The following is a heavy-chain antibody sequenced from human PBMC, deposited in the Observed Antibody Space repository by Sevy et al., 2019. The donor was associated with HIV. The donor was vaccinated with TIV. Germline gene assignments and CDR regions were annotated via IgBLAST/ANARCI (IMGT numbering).Heavy chain of an antibody. V-gene: IGHV3-7*03. D-gene: IGHD2-2*01. J-gene: IGHJ5*02. CDR1: GFTLSNYW. CDR3: ARVGGCSSTSCFAYWFDP. CDR2: IKEDGSEN. Sequence: GGSLRLSCAASGFTLSNYWMSWVRQTPGKGLEWVANIKEDGSENYYVDSVKGRFTISRDNAKNSLYLQMNSLRAEDTAVYYCARVGGCSSTSCFAYWFDPWGQGTLVTVSS.